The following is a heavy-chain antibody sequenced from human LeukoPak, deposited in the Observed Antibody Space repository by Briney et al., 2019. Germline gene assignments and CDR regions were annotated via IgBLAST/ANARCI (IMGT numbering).Heavy chain of an antibody. CDR2: IYYSGST. D-gene: IGHD6-6*01. Sequence: WETLSLTCTVSGGSISSYYWSWIRQPPGKGLEWIGYIYYSGSTNYNPSLKSRVTISVDTSKNQFSLKLSSVTAADTAVYYCARLAVRPDTWGQGTLVTVSS. CDR1: GGSISSYY. CDR3: ARLAVRPDT. J-gene: IGHJ5*02. V-gene: IGHV4-59*01.